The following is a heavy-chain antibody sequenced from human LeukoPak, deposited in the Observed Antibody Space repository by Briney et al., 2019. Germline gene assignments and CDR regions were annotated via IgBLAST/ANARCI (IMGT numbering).Heavy chain of an antibody. J-gene: IGHJ4*02. V-gene: IGHV1-69*05. D-gene: IGHD3-22*01. CDR1: GGTFSSYA. CDR2: IIPVFGKA. Sequence: GASVKVSCKASGGTFSSYAISWVRQAPGQGLEGMGGIIPVFGKANYAQKFQGRVTITTVESTSTAYMELSSLRSEDTAVFYCARHDSSGYSSFDYWGQGTLVTVSS. CDR3: ARHDSSGYSSFDY.